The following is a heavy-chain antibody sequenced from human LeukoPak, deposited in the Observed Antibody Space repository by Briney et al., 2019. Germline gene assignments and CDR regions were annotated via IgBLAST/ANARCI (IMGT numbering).Heavy chain of an antibody. CDR1: GASIISNNW. Sequence: SETLSLTCAVSGASIISNNWWSWVRQPSGKGLEWIGEIWHSGTTNYNPSLKSRVTISVDKSKNQFSLKLNSVTAADTAVYYCAFITTANNWFDPWGQGTLVTVSS. D-gene: IGHD3-22*01. V-gene: IGHV4-4*02. CDR2: IWHSGTT. J-gene: IGHJ5*02. CDR3: AFITTANNWFDP.